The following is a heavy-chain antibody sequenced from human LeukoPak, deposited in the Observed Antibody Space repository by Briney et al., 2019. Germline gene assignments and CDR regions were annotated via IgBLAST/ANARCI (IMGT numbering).Heavy chain of an antibody. V-gene: IGHV3-9*03. CDR2: ISWNSRTI. D-gene: IGHD3-22*01. J-gene: IGHJ4*02. CDR3: ARASGNYYDSSGYYYYFDY. Sequence: GGSLRLSCSASGFTFDDYAMHWVRQAPGKGLQWVSGISWNSRTIGYADSVKGRFTISRDNAKNSLYLQMNGLRVEDMALYYCARASGNYYDSSGYYYYFDYWGQGTLVTVSS. CDR1: GFTFDDYA.